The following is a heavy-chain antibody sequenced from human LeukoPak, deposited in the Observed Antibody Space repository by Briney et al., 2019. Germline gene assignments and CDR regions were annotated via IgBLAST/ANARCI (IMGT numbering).Heavy chain of an antibody. D-gene: IGHD5-18*01. CDR3: ARAYGYGYGYIDY. Sequence: PSETLSLTCTVSAGSISTRSYYWGWIRQPPGKGLEWIGSIYHSGSTYYNPSLKSRVTISVDTSKNQFSLKLSCVTAADTAVYYCARAYGYGYGYIDYWGQGTLVTVSS. V-gene: IGHV4-39*01. CDR1: AGSISTRSYY. CDR2: IYHSGST. J-gene: IGHJ4*02.